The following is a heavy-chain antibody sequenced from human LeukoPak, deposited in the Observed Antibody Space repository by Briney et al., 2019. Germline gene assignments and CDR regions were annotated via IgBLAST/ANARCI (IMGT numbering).Heavy chain of an antibody. CDR3: AKAHFNYFDY. J-gene: IGHJ4*02. CDR2: IRYDGSNK. Sequence: GGSLRLSCAASGFTFSSYGMHWVRQAPGKGLEWVAFIRYDGSNKYYAGSVKGRFTVSRDNSKNTLYLQMNSLRAEDTAVYYCAKAHFNYFDYWGQGTLVTVSS. CDR1: GFTFSSYG. D-gene: IGHD3-3*02. V-gene: IGHV3-30*02.